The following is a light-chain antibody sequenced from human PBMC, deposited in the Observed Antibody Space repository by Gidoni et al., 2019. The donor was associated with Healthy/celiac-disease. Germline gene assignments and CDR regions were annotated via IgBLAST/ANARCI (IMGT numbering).Light chain of an antibody. CDR2: SNN. V-gene: IGLV1-44*01. CDR1: SSNIGSNT. CDR3: AAWDDSLNGWV. J-gene: IGLJ3*02. Sequence: QSVLTQPPSASGTPGQRVTISCSGSSSNIGSNTVNWYQQLPGTAPKLLIYSNNQRPSGVPDRFSGSKSGTSASLAISGLQSEDEADYYCAAWDDSLNGWVFGGGTKLNVX.